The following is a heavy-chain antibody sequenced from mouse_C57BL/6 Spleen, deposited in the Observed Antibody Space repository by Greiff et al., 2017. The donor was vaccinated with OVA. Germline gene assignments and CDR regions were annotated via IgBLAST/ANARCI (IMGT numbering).Heavy chain of an antibody. CDR3: TRQAYGSSWYFDV. V-gene: IGHV6-6*01. J-gene: IGHJ1*03. D-gene: IGHD1-1*01. Sequence: EVQLVESGGGLVQPGGSMKLSCAASGFTFSDAWMDRVRQSPEKGLEWVAEIRNKANNHATYYAESVKGRFTISRDDSKSSVYLQMNSLRAEDTGIYYCTRQAYGSSWYFDVWGTGTTVTVSS. CDR2: IRNKANNHAT. CDR1: GFTFSDAW.